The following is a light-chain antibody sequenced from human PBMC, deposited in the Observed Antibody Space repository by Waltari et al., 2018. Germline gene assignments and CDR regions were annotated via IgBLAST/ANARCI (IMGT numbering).Light chain of an antibody. CDR1: SSDVGTYNY. CDR3: SSYLSSSTLERI. Sequence: QSALTQPASVSGSPGQSITLSCTGTSSDVGTYNYVSWYQQFPGKAPKLVIYDGSDRPSGISTRFSGSKSGNTASLTISGLQAEDEAVYYCSSYLSSSTLERIFGGGTKLTVL. CDR2: DGS. J-gene: IGLJ2*01. V-gene: IGLV2-14*03.